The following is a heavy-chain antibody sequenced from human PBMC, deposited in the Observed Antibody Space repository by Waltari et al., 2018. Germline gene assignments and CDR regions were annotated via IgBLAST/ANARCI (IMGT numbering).Heavy chain of an antibody. Sequence: EVQLVQSGAEVKKPGESLRISCKGSGYSFTNHWIAWVRQMPGKGLEWMGIIYPGNSETRDSPSFQGQVTISADESLTTAYLQCGSLKASDTAMYYCARLRGRSPADDLDYWGQGTLVSVSS. CDR1: GYSFTNHW. D-gene: IGHD3-10*01. CDR3: ARLRGRSPADDLDY. J-gene: IGHJ4*02. CDR2: IYPGNSET. V-gene: IGHV5-51*01.